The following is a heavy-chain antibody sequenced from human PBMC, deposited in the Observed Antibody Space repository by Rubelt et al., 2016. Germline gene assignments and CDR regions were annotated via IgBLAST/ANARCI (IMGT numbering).Heavy chain of an antibody. Sequence: QVQLQESGPGLVKPSETLSLTCTVSGYSISSGYYWGWIRQPPGKGLEWIGSIYHSGSTYYNPSLKGRVTISVEPSKNQFSLKRSSVTAADTAVYYGARALGLRISAPYNWFDPWGQGTLVTVSS. CDR2: IYHSGST. J-gene: IGHJ5*02. CDR1: GYSISSGYY. D-gene: IGHD1-14*01. V-gene: IGHV4-38-2*02. CDR3: ARALGLRISAPYNWFDP.